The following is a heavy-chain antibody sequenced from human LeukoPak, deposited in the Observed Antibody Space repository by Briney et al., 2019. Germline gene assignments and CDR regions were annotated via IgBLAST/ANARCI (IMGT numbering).Heavy chain of an antibody. CDR2: IYTSGGT. V-gene: IGHV4-4*07. J-gene: IGHJ4*02. CDR1: GGSISSYY. D-gene: IGHD2-15*01. Sequence: SETLSLTCTVSGGSISSYYWSWIRQPAGKGLEWIGRIYTSGGTNYNPSLKSRVTMSVDTSKNQFSLKLSSVTAADTAVYYCARDHCSGGSCLADWGQGTLVTVSS. CDR3: ARDHCSGGSCLAD.